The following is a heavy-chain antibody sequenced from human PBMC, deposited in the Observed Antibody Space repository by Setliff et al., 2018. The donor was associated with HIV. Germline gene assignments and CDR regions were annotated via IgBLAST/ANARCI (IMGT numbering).Heavy chain of an antibody. V-gene: IGHV1-2*02. CDR2: INPNSGDT. Sequence: ASVKVSCKASGYTFTGYYMHWVRQAPGQGLEWMGWINPNSGDTNYAQKFQGRVTMTRDTSISTAYMELSRLRSDDTAVYYCARGQYCGGYYYVGAVDIWGQGTVVTVSS. D-gene: IGHD2-21*01. J-gene: IGHJ3*02. CDR3: ARGQYCGGYYYVGAVDI. CDR1: GYTFTGYY.